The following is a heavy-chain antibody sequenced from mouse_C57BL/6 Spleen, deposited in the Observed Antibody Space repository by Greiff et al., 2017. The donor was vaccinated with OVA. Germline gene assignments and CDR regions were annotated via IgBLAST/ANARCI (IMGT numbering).Heavy chain of an antibody. CDR3: ARGRDGHGVYFDY. V-gene: IGHV1-82*01. Sequence: QVQLQQQSGPELVKPGASVKISCKASGYAFSSSWMNWVKQRPGKGLEWIGRIYPGDGDTNYNGKFKGKATLTADKSSSTAYMQLSSLTSEDSAVYFCARGRDGHGVYFDYWGQGTTLTVSS. CDR1: GYAFSSSW. J-gene: IGHJ2*01. D-gene: IGHD1-1*01. CDR2: IYPGDGDT.